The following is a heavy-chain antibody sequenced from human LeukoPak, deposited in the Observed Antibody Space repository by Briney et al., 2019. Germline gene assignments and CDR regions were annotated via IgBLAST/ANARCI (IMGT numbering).Heavy chain of an antibody. Sequence: SETLSLTCAVYGGSFSGYYWSWIRQPTGKGLEWIGEINHSGSTNYNPSLKSRVTISVDTSKNQFSLKLSSVTAADTAVYYCARGGEWQQLVAPGYYGMDVWGQGTTVTVSS. CDR3: ARGGEWQQLVAPGYYGMDV. CDR1: GGSFSGYY. D-gene: IGHD6-13*01. CDR2: INHSGST. J-gene: IGHJ6*02. V-gene: IGHV4-34*01.